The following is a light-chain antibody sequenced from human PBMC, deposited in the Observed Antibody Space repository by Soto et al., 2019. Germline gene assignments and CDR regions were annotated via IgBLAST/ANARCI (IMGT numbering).Light chain of an antibody. V-gene: IGLV2-14*01. CDR3: SSYTSSSTPYV. J-gene: IGLJ1*01. CDR2: DVS. Sequence: QSLLTQPASVSGSPGRSITISCTGTSSDVGGYNYVSWYQQHPGKAPKLMIYDVSNRPSGFSNRFSGSKSGNTASLTISGLQAEDEADYYCSSYTSSSTPYVFGTGTKVTVL. CDR1: SSDVGGYNY.